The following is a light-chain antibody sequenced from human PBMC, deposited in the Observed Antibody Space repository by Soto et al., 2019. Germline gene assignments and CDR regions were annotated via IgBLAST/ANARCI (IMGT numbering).Light chain of an antibody. CDR3: QQHYKPHQYT. J-gene: IGKJ2*01. CDR2: WTS. Sequence: DIVVTQSPDSLAVSLGERATINCKTSQSVLHSSTNKDYIAWYQQKAGQPPKLLIYWTSTRESGVPDRFSDSGSGTNFTLTISSLQAEDVEVHYCQQHYKPHQYTFGQGTNQQIK. V-gene: IGKV4-1*01. CDR1: QSVLHSSTNKDY.